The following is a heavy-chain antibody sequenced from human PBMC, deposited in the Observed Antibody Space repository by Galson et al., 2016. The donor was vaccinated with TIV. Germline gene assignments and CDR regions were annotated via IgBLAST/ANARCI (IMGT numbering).Heavy chain of an antibody. Sequence: SLRLSCAVSGFSFSNFGMNWVRQAPGKGLEWVSGISGSGTHTYLADTVKGRFTTSRDNSKYIVFLQMNSLRADDTAKYYCAKVISSGSYSHGDALDIWGQVTMDTVSS. V-gene: IGHV3-23*01. CDR2: ISGSGTHT. D-gene: IGHD3-10*01. CDR3: AKVISSGSYSHGDALDI. CDR1: GFSFSNFG. J-gene: IGHJ3*02.